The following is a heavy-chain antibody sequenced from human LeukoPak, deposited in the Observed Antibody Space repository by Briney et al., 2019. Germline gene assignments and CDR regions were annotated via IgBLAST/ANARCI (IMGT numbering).Heavy chain of an antibody. CDR2: FDPEDGET. CDR3: ATEMGYYDSSGYYYIRYFQH. V-gene: IGHV1-24*01. J-gene: IGHJ1*01. CDR1: GYTLTELS. Sequence: ASVKVSCKLSGYTLTELSMLWVRQAPGKGLEWMGGFDPEDGETIYAQKFQGRVTMTEDTSTDTAYMELSSLRSEDTAVYYCATEMGYYDSSGYYYIRYFQHWGQGTLVTVSS. D-gene: IGHD3-22*01.